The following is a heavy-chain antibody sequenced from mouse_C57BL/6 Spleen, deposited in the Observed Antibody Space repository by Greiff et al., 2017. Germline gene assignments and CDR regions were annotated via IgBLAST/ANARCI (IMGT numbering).Heavy chain of an antibody. CDR1: GYTFTSYG. V-gene: IGHV1-64*01. Sequence: QVQLKQPGAELVKPGASVKLSCKASGYTFTSYGMHWVKQRPGQGLEWIGMIHPNSGSTNYNEKFKSKATLTVDKSSSTAYMQLSSLTSEDSAVYYCADSNYVRAMAYWGQGTLVTVSA. CDR2: IHPNSGST. CDR3: ADSNYVRAMAY. D-gene: IGHD2-5*01. J-gene: IGHJ4*01.